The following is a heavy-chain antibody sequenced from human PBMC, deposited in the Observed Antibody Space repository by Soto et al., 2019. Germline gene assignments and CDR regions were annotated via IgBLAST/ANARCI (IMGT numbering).Heavy chain of an antibody. CDR1: GYTFTSYV. CDR3: ARAIERTYSSSVVPGY. CDR2: ISAYNGNT. V-gene: IGHV1-18*01. J-gene: IGHJ4*02. D-gene: IGHD6-6*01. Sequence: ASVKVSCKASGYTFTSYVISWVRQAPGQGLEWMGWISAYNGNTNYAQKLQGRVTMTTDTSTSTAYMELRSLRSDDTAVYYCARAIERTYSSSVVPGYWGQGTLVTVSS.